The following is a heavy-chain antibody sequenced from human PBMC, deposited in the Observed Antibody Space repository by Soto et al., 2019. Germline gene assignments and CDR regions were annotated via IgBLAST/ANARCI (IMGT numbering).Heavy chain of an antibody. CDR2: INHSGST. J-gene: IGHJ1*01. D-gene: IGHD6-13*01. CDR3: ARGRRGEIAAAGTEYFQH. CDR1: GGSFSGYY. Sequence: QVQLQQWGAGLLKPSETLSLTCAVYGGSFSGYYWSWIRQPPGKGLEWIGEINHSGSTNYNPPLKSRVTISVDTSKNQFSLKLSSVTAADTAVYYCARGRRGEIAAAGTEYFQHWGQGTLVTVSS. V-gene: IGHV4-34*01.